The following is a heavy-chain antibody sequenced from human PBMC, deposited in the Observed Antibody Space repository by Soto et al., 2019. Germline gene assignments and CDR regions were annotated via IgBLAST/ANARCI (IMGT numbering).Heavy chain of an antibody. CDR1: GVSISSYY. D-gene: IGHD6-13*01. J-gene: IGHJ4*02. V-gene: IGHV4-59*01. Sequence: SETLSLTCTVSGVSISSYYWSWIRQPPGKGLEWIGYIYYSGSTNYNPSLKSRVTISVDTSKNQFSLKLSSVTAADTAVYYCARDLYSSSWFFDYWGQGTLVTVSS. CDR2: IYYSGST. CDR3: ARDLYSSSWFFDY.